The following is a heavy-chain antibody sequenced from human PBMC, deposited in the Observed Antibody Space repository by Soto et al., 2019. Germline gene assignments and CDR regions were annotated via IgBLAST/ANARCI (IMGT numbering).Heavy chain of an antibody. D-gene: IGHD6-19*01. V-gene: IGHV3-33*06. CDR2: IRYDGSNK. CDR1: GFTFSNYG. Sequence: GGSLRLSCAASGFTFSNYGMHWVRQAPGKGLEWVAVIRYDGSNKYYADSVKGRFTISRDNSKDTLYLQMKGLRAEDTAVYYCAKDKEWLAQSYYYGLDVWGQGTTVTVSS. CDR3: AKDKEWLAQSYYYGLDV. J-gene: IGHJ6*02.